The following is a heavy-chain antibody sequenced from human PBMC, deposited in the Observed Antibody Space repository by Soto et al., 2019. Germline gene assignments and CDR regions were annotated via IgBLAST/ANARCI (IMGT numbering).Heavy chain of an antibody. CDR1: GFTFSNYW. D-gene: IGHD2-21*02. CDR3: GCFECGRTSLVTAMEANGY. J-gene: IGHJ4*02. V-gene: IGHV3-74*01. CDR2: VNSDESST. Sequence: VQLVASGGYLVQPGGSLRLSCAASGFTFSNYWMHWVRQGPGKGLVWVSRVNSDESSTSYADSVKGRFTISRDNAKNALYLQRSCLRFEDTALYYCGCFECGRTSLVTAMEANGYWGQGTLVTVSS.